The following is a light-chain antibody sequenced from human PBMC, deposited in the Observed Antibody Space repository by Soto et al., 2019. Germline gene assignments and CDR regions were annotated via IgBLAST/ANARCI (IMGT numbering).Light chain of an antibody. CDR2: NGS. V-gene: IGKV3D-15*01. Sequence: EIVLTQSPDTLSLSPGERATLSCRATKSVAKSLVWYQQKPGQAPRLLIYNGSARATGIPVRFSGSGSGTDFTLTISSLQSEDSAVYYCHQYNSWPRGTFGPGTKVEIK. J-gene: IGKJ3*01. CDR1: KSVAKS. CDR3: HQYNSWPRGT.